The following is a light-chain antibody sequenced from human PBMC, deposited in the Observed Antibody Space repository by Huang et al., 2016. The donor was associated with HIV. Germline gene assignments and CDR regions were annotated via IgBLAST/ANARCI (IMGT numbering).Light chain of an antibody. J-gene: IGKJ4*01. Sequence: EIVMTQSPATLSVSPGERPTLPCRPSESVNITLAWYQQKPGQAPRPLISVASSRATGVPAKFSGSGSGTYFTLTISSLQSEDFAVYFCQQYITWPPLTFGGGTKVEIK. V-gene: IGKV3-15*01. CDR1: ESVNIT. CDR3: QQYITWPPLT. CDR2: VAS.